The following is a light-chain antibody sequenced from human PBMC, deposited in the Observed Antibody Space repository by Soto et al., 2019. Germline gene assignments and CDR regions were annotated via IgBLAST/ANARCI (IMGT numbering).Light chain of an antibody. Sequence: DIQMTQSPSYVSASVGDRVTISCRASQRIANWVAWYQQKPGKAPSLLIYAASTLQSGAPSRFSGGGSGTDFILTIDNLQPEDSGTYYCQQASSFPFTFGPGTKVDV. CDR1: QRIANW. J-gene: IGKJ3*01. CDR2: AAS. V-gene: IGKV1-12*01. CDR3: QQASSFPFT.